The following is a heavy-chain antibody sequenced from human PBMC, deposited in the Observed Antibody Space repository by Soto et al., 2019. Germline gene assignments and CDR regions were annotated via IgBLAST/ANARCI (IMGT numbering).Heavy chain of an antibody. CDR2: IWYDGSNK. V-gene: IGHV3-33*01. J-gene: IGHJ4*02. CDR3: AGNFDF. Sequence: PLVPLRLPRRGVGVTCSNHGMHWVRQATGKGLEWVAVIWYDGSNKYYGESVKGRFTVSRDNSKNTLYLKMNSLRAEDTAVYYCAGNFDFWGPGILVTVFS. CDR1: GVTCSNHG.